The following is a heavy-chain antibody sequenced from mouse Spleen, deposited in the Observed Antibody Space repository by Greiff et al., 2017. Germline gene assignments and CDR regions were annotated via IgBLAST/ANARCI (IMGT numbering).Heavy chain of an antibody. D-gene: IGHD1-1*01. CDR1: GFSLTSYA. J-gene: IGHJ2*01. Sequence: QVQLQQSGPGLVAPSQSLSITCTVSGFSLTSYAISWVRQPPGKGLEWLGVIWTGGGTNYNSALKSRLSISKDNSKSQVFLKMNSLQTDDTARYYCARQITTVVAEVSYYFDDWGQGTTLTVSS. V-gene: IGHV2-9-1*01. CDR2: IWTGGGT. CDR3: ARQITTVVAEVSYYFDD.